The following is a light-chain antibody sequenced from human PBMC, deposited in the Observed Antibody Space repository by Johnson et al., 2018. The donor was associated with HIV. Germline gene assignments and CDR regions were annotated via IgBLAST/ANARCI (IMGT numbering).Light chain of an antibody. CDR1: SSNIGNNY. CDR3: GTWDGSLSAGYV. Sequence: QPVLTQPPSVSAAPGQKVTISCSGSSSNIGNNYVSWYQQLPGTAPKLLIYDNNKRPSGIPDRFSGSKFGTSATLGINGLQPGDEAHYYCGTWDGSLSAGYVFGTGTKVTVL. CDR2: DNN. V-gene: IGLV1-51*01. J-gene: IGLJ1*01.